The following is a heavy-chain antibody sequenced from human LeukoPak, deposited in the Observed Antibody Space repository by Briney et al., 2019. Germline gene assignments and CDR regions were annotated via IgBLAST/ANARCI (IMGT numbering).Heavy chain of an antibody. CDR2: ISPNSGGT. V-gene: IGHV1-2*02. CDR3: AIQPWGSGNNWYFDL. Sequence: ASVKVSCKASGYTFTAYYIHWVQQAPGQGLEWVGWISPNSGGTDYAQKFQGRVTMTRDTSISTAYVELSSLTSDDTAVYYCAIQPWGSGNNWYFDLWGRGTLVTVSS. J-gene: IGHJ2*01. D-gene: IGHD7-27*01. CDR1: GYTFTAYY.